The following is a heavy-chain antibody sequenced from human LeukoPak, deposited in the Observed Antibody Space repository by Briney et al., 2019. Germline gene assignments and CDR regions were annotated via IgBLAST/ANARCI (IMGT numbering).Heavy chain of an antibody. Sequence: PGGSLRLSCAASGFTFSSYAMSWVRQAPGKGLGWVSGISGAGGSTYYADSVKGRFTISRDNSKDILYLQMNSLRAEDTAIYYCVKLRTGTATNFDYWGQGTLVTVSS. V-gene: IGHV3-23*01. J-gene: IGHJ4*02. CDR2: ISGAGGST. D-gene: IGHD1-1*01. CDR3: VKLRTGTATNFDY. CDR1: GFTFSSYA.